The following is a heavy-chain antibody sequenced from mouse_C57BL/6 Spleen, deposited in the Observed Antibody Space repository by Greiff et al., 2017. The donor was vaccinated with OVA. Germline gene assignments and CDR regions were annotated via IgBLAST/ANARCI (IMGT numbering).Heavy chain of an antibody. CDR1: GFNIKDYY. CDR3: STYGSTPAY. Sequence: VQLKQSGAELVRPGASVKLSCTASGFNIKDYYMHWVKQRPEQGLEWIGRIDPEDGDTEYAPKFKGKATMTADTSSNTAYLQLSSLTSEDTAVYYCSTYGSTPAYWGQGTLVTVSA. D-gene: IGHD1-1*01. J-gene: IGHJ3*01. CDR2: IDPEDGDT. V-gene: IGHV14-1*01.